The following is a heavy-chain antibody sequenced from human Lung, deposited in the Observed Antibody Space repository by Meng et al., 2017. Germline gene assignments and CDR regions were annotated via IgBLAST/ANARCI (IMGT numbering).Heavy chain of an antibody. V-gene: IGHV4-34*01. CDR3: ARGPTTMAHDFDY. CDR2: INHSGST. CDR1: GGSLSDYY. D-gene: IGHD4-11*01. J-gene: IGHJ4*02. Sequence: QGQLQQWGAGLLKPSETLSLPCVVSGGSLSDYYWSWIRQPPGKGLEWIGEINHSGSTNYNPSLESRATISVDTSQNNLSLKLSSVTAADSAVYYCARGPTTMAHDFDYWGQGTLVTVSS.